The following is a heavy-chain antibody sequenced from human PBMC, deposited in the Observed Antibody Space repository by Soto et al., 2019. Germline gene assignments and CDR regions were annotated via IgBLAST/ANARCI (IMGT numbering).Heavy chain of an antibody. J-gene: IGHJ4*02. CDR2: MSGDGRT. D-gene: IGHD3-22*01. V-gene: IGHV3-23*01. CDR3: VKWHTSNFDSLPFTGFDF. Sequence: PSETLSLSCVGSGFTFSDSVMAWVRQAPGKGLEWLSVMSGDGRTRYALSVTGRFTISRDNSKNTLYLQMRSLRAEDAAAYYCVKWHTSNFDSLPFTGFDFWGQGTQVTVSS. CDR1: GFTFSDSV.